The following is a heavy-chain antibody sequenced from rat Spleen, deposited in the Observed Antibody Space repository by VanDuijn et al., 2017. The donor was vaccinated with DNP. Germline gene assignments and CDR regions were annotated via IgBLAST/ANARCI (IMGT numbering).Heavy chain of an antibody. Sequence: EVQLVESGGGLVQPGRSMKLSCGVSGFTFSNYDMAWVRQAPTKGLEWVASVTSGGGTTYYRDSVKGRFTISRDNAKSTLYLQMDSLRSEETATYDCARRVYPAQGGYFDYWGQGVMVTVSS. D-gene: IGHD1-4*01. CDR1: GFTFSNYD. CDR3: ARRVYPAQGGYFDY. V-gene: IGHV5S11*01. J-gene: IGHJ2*01. CDR2: VTSGGGTT.